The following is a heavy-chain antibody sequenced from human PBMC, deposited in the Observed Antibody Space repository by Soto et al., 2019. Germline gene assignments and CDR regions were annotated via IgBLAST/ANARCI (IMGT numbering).Heavy chain of an antibody. CDR2: ISSSSSHI. D-gene: IGHD5-12*01. CDR1: GFTFSSYN. Sequence: PGGSLRLSCAASGFTFSSYNMNWVRQAPGKGLEWVSSISSSSSHIYYADSVKGRFTISRDNAKNSLYLQMNSLRAEDTAAYYCASTRRDGYNNYYYYYGMDVWGQGTTVTVSS. CDR3: ASTRRDGYNNYYYYYGMDV. J-gene: IGHJ6*02. V-gene: IGHV3-21*01.